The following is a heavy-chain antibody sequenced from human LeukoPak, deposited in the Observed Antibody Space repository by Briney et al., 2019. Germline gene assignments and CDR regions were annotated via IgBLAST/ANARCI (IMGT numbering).Heavy chain of an antibody. CDR2: INPSGGST. J-gene: IGHJ4*02. D-gene: IGHD3-22*01. Sequence: ASVKVSCKASGYTFTSYYMHWVRQAPGQGLEWMGIINPSGGSTSYAQKFQGRVTMTRDMSTSTVYMELSRLTSDDTAVYYCATGYYDSSGFVDYWGQGTLVTVSS. CDR1: GYTFTSYY. V-gene: IGHV1-46*01. CDR3: ATGYYDSSGFVDY.